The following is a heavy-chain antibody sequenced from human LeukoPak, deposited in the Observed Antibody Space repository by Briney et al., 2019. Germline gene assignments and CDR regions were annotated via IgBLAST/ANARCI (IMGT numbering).Heavy chain of an antibody. CDR3: AGKVAGRIDY. CDR2: IHPNDGDT. Sequence: ASVKVSCKASGYTFTNYYMHWVRQAPGQGLEWMGLIHPNDGDTKYTQEFQDRVTMTRDTSTSTVYMELSSLRSEDTAVYYCAGKVAGRIDYWGQGTLVTVSS. J-gene: IGHJ4*02. D-gene: IGHD6-19*01. CDR1: GYTFTNYY. V-gene: IGHV1-46*01.